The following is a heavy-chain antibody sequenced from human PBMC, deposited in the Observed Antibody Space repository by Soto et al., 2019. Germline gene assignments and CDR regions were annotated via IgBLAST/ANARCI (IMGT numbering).Heavy chain of an antibody. CDR1: GFTFSSYW. CDR3: ARDPPPGGKNYYGIEA. CDR2: IKQDGSEK. V-gene: IGHV3-7*01. J-gene: IGHJ6*02. Sequence: GGSLRLSCAASGFTFSSYWMSWVRQAPGKGLEWVANIKQDGSEKYYVDSVKGRFTISRDNAKNSLYLQMNSLRAEDTAVYYCARDPPPGGKNYYGIEAWCQGTTVTVSS. D-gene: IGHD3-16*01.